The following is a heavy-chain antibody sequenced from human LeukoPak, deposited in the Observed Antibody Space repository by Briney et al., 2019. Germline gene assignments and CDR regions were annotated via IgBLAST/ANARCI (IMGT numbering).Heavy chain of an antibody. Sequence: SETLSLTCTVSGGSIDSDSHFWGWIRQPPGKGLEWIGSVYYRGGIYSNPSLESRIILSVDTSRNQFSLKVTSVTAADTAVYYCARQYVALTSIPDWFDPWGQGILVTVSS. J-gene: IGHJ5*02. D-gene: IGHD2-21*02. CDR3: ARQYVALTSIPDWFDP. CDR2: VYYRGGI. V-gene: IGHV4-39*01. CDR1: GGSIDSDSHF.